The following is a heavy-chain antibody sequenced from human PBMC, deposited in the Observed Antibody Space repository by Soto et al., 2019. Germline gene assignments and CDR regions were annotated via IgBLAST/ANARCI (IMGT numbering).Heavy chain of an antibody. CDR3: AKDREGLARPWGPAFDY. CDR1: GFTFSSYA. CDR2: ISGSGGST. D-gene: IGHD6-6*01. Sequence: GGSLRLSCAASGFTFSSYAMSWVRQAPGKGLEWVSAISGSGGSTYYADSVKGRFTISRDNSKNTLYLQMNSLRAEDTAVYYCAKDREGLARPWGPAFDYWGQGTLVTVSS. V-gene: IGHV3-23*01. J-gene: IGHJ4*02.